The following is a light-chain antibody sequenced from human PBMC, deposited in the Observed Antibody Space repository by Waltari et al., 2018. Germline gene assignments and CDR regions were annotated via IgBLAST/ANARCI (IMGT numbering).Light chain of an antibody. V-gene: IGKV1-27*01. CDR1: QGISNY. CDR2: AAS. Sequence: DIQMTQSPSSLSASVGDRVPITCRASQGISNYLAWYQQKPGKVPKLLIYAASTLHSGVPSRFSGSGSGTDFTLTISSLQPEDVATYYCQKYNSAPRTFGQGTKVEIK. J-gene: IGKJ1*01. CDR3: QKYNSAPRT.